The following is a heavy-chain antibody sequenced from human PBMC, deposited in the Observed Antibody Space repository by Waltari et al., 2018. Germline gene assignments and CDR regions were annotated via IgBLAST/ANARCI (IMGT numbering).Heavy chain of an antibody. CDR1: GGSISSGGYY. Sequence: QVQLQESGPGLVKPSQTLSLTCTVSGGSISSGGYYWSWIRQHPGKGLEWIGYIYYSGSTYYNPSLKSRVTISVDTSKNQFSLKLSSVTAADTAVYYCARASPGHDYGDYGWFDPWGQGTLVTVSS. CDR3: ARASPGHDYGDYGWFDP. V-gene: IGHV4-31*03. J-gene: IGHJ5*02. CDR2: IYYSGST. D-gene: IGHD4-17*01.